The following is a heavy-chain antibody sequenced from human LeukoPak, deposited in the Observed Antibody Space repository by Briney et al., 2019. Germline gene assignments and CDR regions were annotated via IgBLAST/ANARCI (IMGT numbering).Heavy chain of an antibody. D-gene: IGHD6-19*01. Sequence: SETLSLTCSVSGGSISRSTYYWGWIRQPPGKGLEWIATINYSGTTHYIPSLNSRVTISADTSNNQFSLKVKSVTAADTAVYYCARRSGIAVAGAFDYWGQGTLVTVSS. CDR2: INYSGTT. CDR1: GGSISRSTYY. CDR3: ARRSGIAVAGAFDY. J-gene: IGHJ4*02. V-gene: IGHV4-39*07.